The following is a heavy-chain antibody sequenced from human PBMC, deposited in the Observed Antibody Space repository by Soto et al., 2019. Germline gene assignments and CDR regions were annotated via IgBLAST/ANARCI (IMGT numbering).Heavy chain of an antibody. V-gene: IGHV3-30*18. CDR3: AKERTYYGSGSYQNWFDP. J-gene: IGHJ5*02. CDR1: GFTFSSYG. D-gene: IGHD3-10*01. CDR2: ISYDGSNK. Sequence: VQLVESGGGVVQPGRSLRLSCAASGFTFSSYGMHWVRQAPGKGLEWVAVISYDGSNKYYADSVKGRFTISRDNSKNTLYLQMNSLRAEDTAVYYCAKERTYYGSGSYQNWFDPWGQGTLVTVSS.